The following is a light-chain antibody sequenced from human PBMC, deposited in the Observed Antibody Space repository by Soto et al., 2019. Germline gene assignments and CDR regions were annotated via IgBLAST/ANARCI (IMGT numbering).Light chain of an antibody. J-gene: IGKJ1*01. V-gene: IGKV3-20*01. Sequence: EIVLTQSPGTLSLSPGERATLSCRASENISRSYLAWYQQKSGQAPRFLIYGASNRATGVPDRFSGNGSGTDFTLTVSRLEPEDFAVYYCQFYGRSPTWAFGQGTKVEIK. CDR1: ENISRSY. CDR3: QFYGRSPTWA. CDR2: GAS.